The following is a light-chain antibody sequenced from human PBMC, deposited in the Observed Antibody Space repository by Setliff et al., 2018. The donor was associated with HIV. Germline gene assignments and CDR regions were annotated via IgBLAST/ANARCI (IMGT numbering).Light chain of an antibody. CDR2: EID. CDR1: SSDVGSYSL. V-gene: IGLV2-23*02. CDR3: CSYAGSSTFEV. Sequence: QSALTQPASVSGSLGQSITISCTGTSSDVGSYSLVSWYQQHPGKTPKLMIYEIDKRPSGISNRFSGSKSGNTASLTISGLQAEDEADYYCCSYAGSSTFEVFGTGTKVTVL. J-gene: IGLJ1*01.